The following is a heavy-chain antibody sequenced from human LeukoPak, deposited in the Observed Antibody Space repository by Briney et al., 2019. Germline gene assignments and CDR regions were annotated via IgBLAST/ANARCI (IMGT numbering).Heavy chain of an antibody. CDR2: INPNSGGT. CDR1: GYTSTGYY. CDR3: ASSYCSSTSCPPEDDAFDI. J-gene: IGHJ3*02. Sequence: GASVKVSCKASGYTSTGYYLHWVRQAPGQGLEWMGWINPNSGGTNYAQKFQGRVTMTRDTSISTAYMELSRLRSDDTAVYYCASSYCSSTSCPPEDDAFDIWGQGTLVTVSS. V-gene: IGHV1-2*02. D-gene: IGHD2-2*01.